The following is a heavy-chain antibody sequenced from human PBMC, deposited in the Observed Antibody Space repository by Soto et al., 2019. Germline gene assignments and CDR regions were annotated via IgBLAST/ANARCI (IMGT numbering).Heavy chain of an antibody. J-gene: IGHJ6*02. CDR2: INHSGST. CDR3: ARLGGTTDMDV. CDR1: GGSFSGYY. D-gene: IGHD1-7*01. V-gene: IGHV4-34*01. Sequence: NPSETLSLTCAVYGGSFSGYYWSWIRQPPGKGLEWIGEINHSGSTNYNPSLKSRVTISVDTSKNQFSLKLSSVTAADTAVYYCARLGGTTDMDVWGQGTTVTVSS.